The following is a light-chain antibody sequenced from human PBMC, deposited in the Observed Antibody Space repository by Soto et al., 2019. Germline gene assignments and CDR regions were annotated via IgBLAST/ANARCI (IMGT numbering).Light chain of an antibody. CDR3: CSYAGSSTFVV. V-gene: IGLV2-23*03. J-gene: IGLJ3*02. CDR2: EGS. Sequence: QSALTQPASVSGSPGQSITISCTGTSSDVGSYNLVSWYQQHPGKAPKLMIYEGSKRPSGVSNRFSGSKSGNTAYLTISGLQAEDEDDYYCCSYAGSSTFVVFGGGTKLTVL. CDR1: SSDVGSYNL.